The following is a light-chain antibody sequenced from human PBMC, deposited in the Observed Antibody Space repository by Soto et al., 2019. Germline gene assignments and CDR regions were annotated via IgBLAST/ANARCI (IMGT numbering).Light chain of an antibody. J-gene: IGLJ1*01. CDR3: CSYAGSSTLYV. CDR1: SSDVGSYNL. Sequence: SVLTQPASVSGSPGQSITISCTGTSSDVGSYNLVSWYQQHPGKAPKVMIYEVSKRPSGVSNRFPGSKSGNTASLTISGFQAEDEANYYCCSYAGSSTLYVSGTGTKVTLL. CDR2: EVS. V-gene: IGLV2-23*02.